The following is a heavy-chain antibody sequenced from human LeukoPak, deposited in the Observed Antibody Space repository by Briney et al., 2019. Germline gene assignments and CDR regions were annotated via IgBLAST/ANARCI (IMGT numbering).Heavy chain of an antibody. D-gene: IGHD5-24*01. Sequence: SETLSLTCTVSGGSISSYYWSWIRQPPGKGLEWIGYIYYSGSTNYNPSLKSRVTISVDTSKNQFSLKLSSVTAADTAVYYCARDHRGDGYNYYYYYGMDVWGQGATVTVSS. CDR2: IYYSGST. V-gene: IGHV4-59*01. CDR1: GGSISSYY. CDR3: ARDHRGDGYNYYYYYGMDV. J-gene: IGHJ6*02.